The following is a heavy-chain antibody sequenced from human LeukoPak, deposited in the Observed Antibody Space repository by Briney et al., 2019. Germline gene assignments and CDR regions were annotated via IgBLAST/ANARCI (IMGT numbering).Heavy chain of an antibody. V-gene: IGHV3-30*02. Sequence: GGSLRLSCAASGFTFSSYGMHWVRQAPGKGLEWVAFIRYDGSDKYYADSVKGRFTISRDNSKNTLYLQMNSLRAEDTAVYYCAKRMGPSIAAADLDYWGQGTLVTVSS. CDR1: GFTFSSYG. CDR2: IRYDGSDK. J-gene: IGHJ4*02. CDR3: AKRMGPSIAAADLDY. D-gene: IGHD6-13*01.